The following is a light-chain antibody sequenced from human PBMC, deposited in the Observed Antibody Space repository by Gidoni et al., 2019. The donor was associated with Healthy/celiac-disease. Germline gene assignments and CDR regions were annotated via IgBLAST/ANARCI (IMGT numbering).Light chain of an antibody. V-gene: IGKV3-15*01. CDR1: QSVSSN. Sequence: EIVMTQSPATLSVSPGERATLSCRASQSVSSNLAWYQQKPGQAPRLLIYGASTRATGIPARFSGSGSGTEFTLTISSLQSEDFAVYYCQQSFRTFGQGTKLEIK. CDR3: QQSFRT. J-gene: IGKJ2*01. CDR2: GAS.